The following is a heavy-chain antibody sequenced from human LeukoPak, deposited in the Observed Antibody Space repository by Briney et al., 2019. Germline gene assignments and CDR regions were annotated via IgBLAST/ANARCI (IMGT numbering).Heavy chain of an antibody. CDR2: ISSDSSFI. J-gene: IGHJ4*02. CDR1: GFPLSPYV. D-gene: IGHD4-23*01. CDR3: ARSTVVTPDF. Sequence: GGSLRLSCTTSGFPLSPYVMNWVRQAPGKGLEWVAYISSDSSFIYYADSVKGRFTISRDNAKNLLFLQMKSLRDEDTAVYFCARSTVVTPDFWGPGTLVTVSS. V-gene: IGHV3-48*02.